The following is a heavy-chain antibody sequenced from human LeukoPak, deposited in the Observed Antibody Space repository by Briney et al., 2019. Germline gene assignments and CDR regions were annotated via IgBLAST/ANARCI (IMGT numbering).Heavy chain of an antibody. Sequence: GTSLRLSCAASGFSFSFYGMHCVRQAPGKGLEWVAFISYDGSNKHYAEPVQGRFTISRDNSKNTLYLQMNSLRPGDTAVYYCARARFGYNRGPFDYWGQGILVTVSS. CDR1: GFSFSFYG. CDR3: ARARFGYNRGPFDY. J-gene: IGHJ4*02. V-gene: IGHV3-30*03. D-gene: IGHD5-24*01. CDR2: ISYDGSNK.